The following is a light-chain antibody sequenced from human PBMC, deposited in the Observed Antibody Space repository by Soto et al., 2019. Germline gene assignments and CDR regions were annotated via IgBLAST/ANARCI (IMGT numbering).Light chain of an antibody. CDR1: QSVSSN. CDR2: GAS. Sequence: EIVMTQSTATLSVSPGERATLSGRASQSVSSNLAWYQQKPGQAPRLLIDGASTRATGIPARFSGSGSGTEFTLTISSLQSEDFAVYYCQQYDNWQYTFGQGTKLEIK. CDR3: QQYDNWQYT. V-gene: IGKV3-15*01. J-gene: IGKJ2*01.